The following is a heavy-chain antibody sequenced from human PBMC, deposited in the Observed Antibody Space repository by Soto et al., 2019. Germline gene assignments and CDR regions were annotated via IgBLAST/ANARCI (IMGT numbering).Heavy chain of an antibody. V-gene: IGHV3-64*03. Sequence: PGGSLRLSCSASGFTFTGYIMLWVRQAPGKGLEYVSGVSSDGVDTDYADTVKGRFTISRDNSKNTVSLQMSSLRPEDTAVYYCVKDGVDYWGQGP. CDR3: VKDGVDY. D-gene: IGHD3-16*01. CDR2: VSSDGVDT. CDR1: GFTFTGYI. J-gene: IGHJ4*02.